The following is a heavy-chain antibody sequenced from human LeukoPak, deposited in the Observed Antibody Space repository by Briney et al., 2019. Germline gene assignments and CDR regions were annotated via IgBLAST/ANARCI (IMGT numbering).Heavy chain of an antibody. J-gene: IGHJ6*02. CDR1: GVTFRSYT. CDR2: IIPLLGIA. Sequence: VNFSCKASGVTFRSYTLSWVRHAPGQGLEWRGRIIPLLGIAKYAQKFLVRVTVTADNSTSTPYLVLRGVRSEDTAVYYCARGVRATTGYYYGRDVWGQGTTVTVSS. CDR3: ARGVRATTGYYYGRDV. V-gene: IGHV1-69*02. D-gene: IGHD1-26*01.